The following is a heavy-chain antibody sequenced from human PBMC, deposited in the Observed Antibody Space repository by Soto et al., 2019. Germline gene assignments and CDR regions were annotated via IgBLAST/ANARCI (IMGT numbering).Heavy chain of an antibody. D-gene: IGHD2-2*01. V-gene: IGHV1-18*01. CDR1: GYTFTSYG. J-gene: IGHJ3*02. CDR3: ASTRTRLGYCSSTSCYANAFDI. Sequence: ASVKVSCKASGYTFTSYGISWVRQAPGRGLEWMGWISAYNGNTNYAQKLQGRVTMTTDTSTSTAYMELRSLRSDDTAVYYCASTRTRLGYCSSTSCYANAFDIWGQGTMVTVSS. CDR2: ISAYNGNT.